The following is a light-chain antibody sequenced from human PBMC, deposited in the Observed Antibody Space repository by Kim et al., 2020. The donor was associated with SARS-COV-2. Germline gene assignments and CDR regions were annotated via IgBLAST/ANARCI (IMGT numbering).Light chain of an antibody. CDR1: DIGTNS. CDR3: QVWDRSSDYVF. V-gene: IGLV3-21*04. Sequence: SYELTQPPSVSVAPGKTARITCGGNDIGTNSVHWYQARPGQAPVMVIYYNTDRPSGIPERVSGSNSGNTATLTISGVEAGDEADYYCQVWDRSSDYVFFG. J-gene: IGLJ1*01. CDR2: YNT.